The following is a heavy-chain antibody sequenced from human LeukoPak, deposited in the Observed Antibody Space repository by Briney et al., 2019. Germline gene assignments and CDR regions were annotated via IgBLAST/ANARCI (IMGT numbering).Heavy chain of an antibody. J-gene: IGHJ4*02. CDR1: GFTFSSYG. CDR3: ARARHGILTGYYLDY. V-gene: IGHV3-33*01. Sequence: GGSLRLSCAASGFTFSSYGMHWVRQAPGKWMEWVAVTWYDGSNKYYAESVKGRFTISRDNSKDTLYLQMSSLRAEDTAVYYCARARHGILTGYYLDYWGQGTLVTVSS. CDR2: TWYDGSNK. D-gene: IGHD3-9*01.